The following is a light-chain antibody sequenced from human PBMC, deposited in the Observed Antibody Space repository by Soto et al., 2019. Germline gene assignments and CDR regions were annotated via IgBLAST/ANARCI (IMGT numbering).Light chain of an antibody. J-gene: IGLJ2*01. V-gene: IGLV2-23*03. CDR3: CSYAGSSTFVV. CDR1: SSDVGSYNL. Sequence: QPVLTQPASVSGSPGQSITISCTGTSSDVGSYNLVSWYQQHPGKAPKLMIYEGSKRPSGVSNRFSGSKSGNTASLTISGLQPEDEADYYCCSYAGSSTFVVFGGGTKLTVL. CDR2: EGS.